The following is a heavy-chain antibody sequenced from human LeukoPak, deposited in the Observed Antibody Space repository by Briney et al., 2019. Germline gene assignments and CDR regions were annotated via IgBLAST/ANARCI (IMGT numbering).Heavy chain of an antibody. CDR2: ISGDGGST. D-gene: IGHD3-9*01. Sequence: GGSLRLSCAASGFTFDDYAMHWVRQAPGKGLEWVSLISGDGGSTYYADSVKGRFTISRDNSKNSLYLQMNSLRTEDTALYYCAASLVPLLRYFDWSRYGMDVWGQGTTVTVSS. CDR3: AASLVPLLRYFDWSRYGMDV. J-gene: IGHJ6*02. CDR1: GFTFDDYA. V-gene: IGHV3-43*02.